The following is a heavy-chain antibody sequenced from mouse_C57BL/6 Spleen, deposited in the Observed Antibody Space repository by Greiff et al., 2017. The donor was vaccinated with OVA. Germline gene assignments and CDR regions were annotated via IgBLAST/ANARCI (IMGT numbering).Heavy chain of an antibody. J-gene: IGHJ2*01. V-gene: IGHV1-69*01. D-gene: IGHD1-1*01. CDR3: ARRGYYGSVCD. Sequence: QVQLQQPGAELVMPGASVKLSCKASGYTFTSYWMHWVKQRPGPGLEWIGEIDPSDSYTNYHQKFKGKSTLTVDKSSSPAYMQLSRLTSEDSSVDYCARRGYYGSVCDWGKGTTLTVST. CDR2: IDPSDSYT. CDR1: GYTFTSYW.